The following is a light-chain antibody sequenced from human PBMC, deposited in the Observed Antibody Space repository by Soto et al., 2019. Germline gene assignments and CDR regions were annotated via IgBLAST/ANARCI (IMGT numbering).Light chain of an antibody. CDR1: QSVSSSY. V-gene: IGKV3-20*01. CDR2: GAS. CDR3: QQYGSSPPYT. J-gene: IGKJ2*01. Sequence: EIVLTQSPGTLSLSTGERATLSCRASQSVSSSYLAWYQQKPGQAPRLLIYGASSRATGIPDRFSGSGSGTDFTLTISRLEPEDFAVYYCQQYGSSPPYTFGQGTK.